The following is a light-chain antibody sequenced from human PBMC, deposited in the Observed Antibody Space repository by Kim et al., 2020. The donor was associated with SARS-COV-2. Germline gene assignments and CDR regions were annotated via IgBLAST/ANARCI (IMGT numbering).Light chain of an antibody. J-gene: IGKJ4*01. CDR2: STS. Sequence: SETVGERVNITCRASEKIGSWLAGKQQKPGKAPSLLIYSTSTVHSGVPSRFSGRGAGTDFTLTVSSLQPEDSAVYECQQLNGCPLTFGGGTKLEI. CDR1: EKIGSW. V-gene: IGKV1-12*01. CDR3: QQLNGCPLT.